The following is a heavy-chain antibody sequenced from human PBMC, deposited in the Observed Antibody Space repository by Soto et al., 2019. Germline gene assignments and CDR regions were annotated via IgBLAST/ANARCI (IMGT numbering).Heavy chain of an antibody. CDR1: YGSSSGGGDS. Sequence: SETLCVRWTVAYGSSSGGGDSWIWIQQPPGRGLEWIGYISNSESTKYNPSLKSRVTMSVDASKNQFSLKLSSVTAADTAVYYCARHGAYGRSGYYASWGRGTLVTVSS. V-gene: IGHV4-61*08. J-gene: IGHJ5*02. CDR3: ARHGAYGRSGYYAS. D-gene: IGHD3-22*01. CDR2: ISNSEST.